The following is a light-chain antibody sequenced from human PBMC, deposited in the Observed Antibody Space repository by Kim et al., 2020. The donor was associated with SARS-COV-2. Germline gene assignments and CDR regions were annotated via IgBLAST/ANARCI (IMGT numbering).Light chain of an antibody. V-gene: IGKV1-5*03. J-gene: IGKJ1*01. CDR1: QNVQNW. CDR2: KAS. Sequence: SASVGATLTITCRASQNVQNWVAWYQQKPGQVPKLLVEKASHLQSGVPPRFSGSGFGSHFTLTITTLQPDDFASYYCQQYHTGSTFGQGTKVDIK. CDR3: QQYHTGST.